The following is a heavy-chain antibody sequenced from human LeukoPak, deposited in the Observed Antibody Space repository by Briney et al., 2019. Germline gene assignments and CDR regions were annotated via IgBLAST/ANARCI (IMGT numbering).Heavy chain of an antibody. CDR2: IIPIFGTA. V-gene: IGHV1-69*01. D-gene: IGHD2-21*02. J-gene: IGHJ5*02. CDR1: GGTFSSYA. CDR3: ARDIGDSDLSNWFDP. Sequence: SVKVSRKASGGTFSSYAISWVRQAPGQGLEWMGGIIPIFGTANYAQKFQGRVTITADESTSTAYMELSSLRSDDTAVYYCARDIGDSDLSNWFDPWGQGTLVTVSS.